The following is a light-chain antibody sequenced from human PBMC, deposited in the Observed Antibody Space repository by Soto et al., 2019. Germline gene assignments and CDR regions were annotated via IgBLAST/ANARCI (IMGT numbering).Light chain of an antibody. CDR3: QQYNTYPLT. V-gene: IGKV1-5*03. CDR1: QSITTW. J-gene: IGKJ4*01. CDR2: KAS. Sequence: DIQMTQSPSTLSASVGERVTITCRASQSITTWLAWYQQKPGKAPKLLIYKASSLEGGVPSRFSGSGSGTEFNITISSLQPDDFATYYFQQYNTYPLTFGGGTTVEIK.